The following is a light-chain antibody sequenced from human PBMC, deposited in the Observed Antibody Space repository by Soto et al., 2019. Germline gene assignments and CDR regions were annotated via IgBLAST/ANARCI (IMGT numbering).Light chain of an antibody. J-gene: IGLJ3*02. Sequence: QSALTQPASVSGSPGQLITISCTGTSSDVGGYNYVSWYQQHPGKAPKLMIYEVSNRPSGVSNRFSGSKSGNTASLTISGLQAEDEADYYCSSYTSSSTLGVFGGGTKVTVL. CDR1: SSDVGGYNY. CDR2: EVS. CDR3: SSYTSSSTLGV. V-gene: IGLV2-14*01.